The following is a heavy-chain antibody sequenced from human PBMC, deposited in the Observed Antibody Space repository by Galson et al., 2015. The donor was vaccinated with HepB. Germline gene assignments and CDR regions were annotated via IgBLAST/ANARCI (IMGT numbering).Heavy chain of an antibody. J-gene: IGHJ3*02. CDR2: ISTNGANI. D-gene: IGHD2-15*01. CDR3: ATVLFGSGAYRTFEM. V-gene: IGHV3-48*04. CDR1: GFTFSRHT. Sequence: SLRLSCAASGFTFSRHTMSWVRQTPGQGLQWHSYISTNGANIHYADSVKGRLTVARDNAKNTMFLQMNPLLAEDTVVYYCATVLFGSGAYRTFEMWGQGTLVTFSS.